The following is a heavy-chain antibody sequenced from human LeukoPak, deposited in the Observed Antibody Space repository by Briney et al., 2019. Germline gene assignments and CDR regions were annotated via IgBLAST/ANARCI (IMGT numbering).Heavy chain of an antibody. CDR3: ARALPYYYYYMDV. V-gene: IGHV1-69*13. Sequence: SVKVSCKASGYTFTSYDISWVRQAPGQGLEWMGGIIPIFGTANYAQKFQGRVTITADESTSTAYMELSSLRSEDTAVYYCARALPYYYYYMDVWGKGTTVTVSS. CDR2: IIPIFGTA. CDR1: GYTFTSYD. J-gene: IGHJ6*03.